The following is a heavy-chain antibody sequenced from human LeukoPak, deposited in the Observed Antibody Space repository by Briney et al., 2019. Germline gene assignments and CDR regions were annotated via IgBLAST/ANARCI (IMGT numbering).Heavy chain of an antibody. CDR3: ARDPTPSY. V-gene: IGHV4-59*01. Sequence: SETLSLTCTVSGVSISSDYRSWIRQPPGKGLEWIGYIYYSGSTNYNTSLKTRVTISVDTSKNQFSLELSSVTAADSAVYYCARDPTPSYWGQGTLVTVSS. J-gene: IGHJ4*02. CDR1: GVSISSDY. CDR2: IYYSGST.